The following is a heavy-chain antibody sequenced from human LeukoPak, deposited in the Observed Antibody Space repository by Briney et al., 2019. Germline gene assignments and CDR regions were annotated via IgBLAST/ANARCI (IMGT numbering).Heavy chain of an antibody. D-gene: IGHD3-10*01. CDR2: IWYDGSSE. J-gene: IGHJ4*02. CDR1: GFTFSSYA. Sequence: GGSLRLSCATSGFTFSSYAMHWVRQAPGKGLEWVAVIWYDGSSEYYAESVKGRFTISRDNSKSTMYLQMNSLRDEDTGVYYCARDGALALIRGVVSKGKYYFDCWGQGSLVTVSS. CDR3: ARDGALALIRGVVSKGKYYFDC. V-gene: IGHV3-33*01.